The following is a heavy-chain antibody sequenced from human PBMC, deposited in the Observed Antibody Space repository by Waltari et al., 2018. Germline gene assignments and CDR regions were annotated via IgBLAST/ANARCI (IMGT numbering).Heavy chain of an antibody. D-gene: IGHD6-13*01. J-gene: IGHJ4*02. Sequence: QVQLVQSGAEVKKPGASVNVSCQVSGYPLTDLSMHWVRQAPGKGLEWMGGFDPEDGETIYAQKFQGRVTMTEDTSTDTAYMELSSLRSEDTAVYYCATVGRSWYAVDYWGQGTLVTVSS. V-gene: IGHV1-24*01. CDR1: GYPLTDLS. CDR2: FDPEDGET. CDR3: ATVGRSWYAVDY.